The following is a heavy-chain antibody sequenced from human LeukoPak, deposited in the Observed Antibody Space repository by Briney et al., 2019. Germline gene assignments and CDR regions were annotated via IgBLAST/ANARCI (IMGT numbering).Heavy chain of an antibody. D-gene: IGHD2-2*01. CDR1: GGSISSYY. CDR2: IYYSGST. CDR3: AGGVVVPAATSIWFDP. J-gene: IGHJ5*02. Sequence: SETQSLTCTVSGGSISSYYWSWIRQPPGKGLEWIGYIYYSGSTNYNPSLKSRVTISVDTSKNQFSLKLSSVTAADTAVYYCAGGVVVPAATSIWFDPWGQGTLVTVSS. V-gene: IGHV4-59*01.